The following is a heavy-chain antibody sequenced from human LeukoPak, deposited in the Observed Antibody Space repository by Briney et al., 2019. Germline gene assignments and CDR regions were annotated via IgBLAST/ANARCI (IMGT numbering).Heavy chain of an antibody. CDR1: GFTVSSNY. CDR3: AKDSEAVKLRLRPWYFDL. Sequence: GGSLRLSCAASGFTVSSNYMSWVRQAPGKGLEWVSAISGSGGSTYYAGSVKGRFTISRDNAKNSLYLQMNSLRAEDTALYYCAKDSEAVKLRLRPWYFDLWGRGTLVTVSS. CDR2: ISGSGGST. D-gene: IGHD5-12*01. J-gene: IGHJ2*01. V-gene: IGHV3-23*01.